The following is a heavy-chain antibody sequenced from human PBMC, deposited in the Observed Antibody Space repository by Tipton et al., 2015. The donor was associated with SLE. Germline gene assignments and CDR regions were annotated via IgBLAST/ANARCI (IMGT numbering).Heavy chain of an antibody. J-gene: IGHJ5*02. D-gene: IGHD3-3*01. CDR2: IYHSGNT. CDR3: VRGHYYWFDP. CDR1: GYSISSCYY. Sequence: TLSLTCTVSGYSISSCYYWGWIRQPPGKGLEWIGSIYHSGNTYYNPSLKSRVTISVDTSKNQFSLKLSSVTAADTAMYYCVRGHYYWFDPWGQGTLVTVSS. V-gene: IGHV4-38-2*02.